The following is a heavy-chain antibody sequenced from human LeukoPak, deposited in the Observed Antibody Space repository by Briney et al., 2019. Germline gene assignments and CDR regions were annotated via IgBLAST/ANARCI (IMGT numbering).Heavy chain of an antibody. V-gene: IGHV4-39*01. CDR3: ARHPMTTPLDY. Sequence: SETLSLTCSVSGGSISSSSYYWGWIRQPPGKGLEWIGSIYYSGSTYYNPSLKSRVTISVDTSKNQFSLKLSSVTAADTAVYYCARHPMTTPLDYWGQGTLVTVSS. D-gene: IGHD4-11*01. CDR1: GGSISSSSYY. CDR2: IYYSGST. J-gene: IGHJ4*02.